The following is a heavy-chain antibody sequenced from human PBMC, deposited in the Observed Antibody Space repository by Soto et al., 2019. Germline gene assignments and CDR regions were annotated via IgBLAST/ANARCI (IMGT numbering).Heavy chain of an antibody. CDR3: AKDVSGWYSSTAGDFYGMDG. CDR1: GFTFSSYA. CDR2: ISGSGDTT. V-gene: IGHV3-23*01. D-gene: IGHD6-19*01. Sequence: EVQLLESGGGLVQPGGSLRLACAASGFTFSSYAMSWVRQAPGKGLEWVSAISGSGDTTYYADAVKGRFTISRDNSKNTLYLPMNSLRAEDTAVYYCAKDVSGWYSSTAGDFYGMDGWGQGTTVTVSS. J-gene: IGHJ6*02.